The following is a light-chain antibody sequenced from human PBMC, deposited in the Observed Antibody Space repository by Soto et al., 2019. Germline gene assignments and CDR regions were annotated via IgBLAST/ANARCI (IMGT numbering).Light chain of an antibody. V-gene: IGKV3-20*01. CDR3: QQYGSSLWT. Sequence: EIVLTQSPGTLSLSPGARAPLSCRASQSVSSSYLAWYQQRPGQPPRLLIYGAASRASGIPDRFSGSGSGTDFTLTISRLEPEDFAVYYCQQYGSSLWTFGQGTKVDI. J-gene: IGKJ1*01. CDR1: QSVSSSY. CDR2: GAA.